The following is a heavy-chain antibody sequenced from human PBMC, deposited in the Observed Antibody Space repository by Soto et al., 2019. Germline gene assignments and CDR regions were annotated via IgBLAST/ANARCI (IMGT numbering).Heavy chain of an antibody. Sequence: SETLSLTCSVSGASIGRVDDYWIWIRQSPGKGLELIGYVSDSGSTFYNPSLRSRLTIALDTSKNHFSLKLNSVTAADTAVYYYAKYQTPEFDXWGRRLPLAASX. CDR1: GASIGRVDDY. CDR2: VSDSGST. D-gene: IGHD2-2*01. V-gene: IGHV4-30-4*08. CDR3: AKYQTPEFDX. J-gene: IGHJ5*02.